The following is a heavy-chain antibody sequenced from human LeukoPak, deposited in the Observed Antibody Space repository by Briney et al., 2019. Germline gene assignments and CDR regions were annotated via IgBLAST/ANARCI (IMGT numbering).Heavy chain of an antibody. D-gene: IGHD5-24*01. V-gene: IGHV3-7*01. CDR2: INQGESMI. CDR3: AKLLRDVTIYDF. CDR1: GFRFSRYW. J-gene: IGHJ4*03. Sequence: PGGSLRLSCAASGFRFSRYWMSWVRQAPGKGLEWVASINQGESMIWYVDSVKGRFTISRDNANNLLFLQMNYMRVEDTAVYYCAKLLRDVTIYDFWGHGDLVTVPS.